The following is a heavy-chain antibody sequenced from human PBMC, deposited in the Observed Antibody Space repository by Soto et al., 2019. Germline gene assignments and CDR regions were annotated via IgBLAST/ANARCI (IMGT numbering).Heavy chain of an antibody. CDR1: GCSISSSNW. Sequence: SETLSLTFAVSGCSISSSNWWSWVRQPPGKGLEWIGEIYHSGSTNYNPSLKSRVTISVDKSKNQFSLKLSSVTAADTAVYYCARDPLLVNFGMDVWGQGTTVTVSS. CDR2: IYHSGST. V-gene: IGHV4-4*02. D-gene: IGHD6-6*01. J-gene: IGHJ6*02. CDR3: ARDPLLVNFGMDV.